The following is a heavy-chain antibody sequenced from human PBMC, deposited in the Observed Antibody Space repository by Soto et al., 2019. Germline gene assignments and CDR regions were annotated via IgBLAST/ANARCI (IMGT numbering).Heavy chain of an antibody. CDR1: GGSISNYY. CDR2: ISNSGST. V-gene: IGHV4-59*08. Sequence: SETLSFTCTVSGGSISNYYWSWIRQPPGKGLEWIGYISNSGSTHYIPSLESRVTISVDSSKNLFSLRLSSVTAADTAVYYCARHIPRAGTVFDYWGQGTLVTSPQ. CDR3: ARHIPRAGTVFDY. D-gene: IGHD6-19*01. J-gene: IGHJ4*02.